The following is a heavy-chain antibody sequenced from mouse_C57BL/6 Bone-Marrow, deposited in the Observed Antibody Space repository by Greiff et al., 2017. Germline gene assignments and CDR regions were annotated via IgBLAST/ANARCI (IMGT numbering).Heavy chain of an antibody. CDR3: ARRATTVVATRGDFDV. D-gene: IGHD1-1*01. Sequence: VQLQQSGAELVKPGASVKISCKASGYAFSSYWMNWVKQRPGKGLEWIGQIYPGDGDTNYNGKFKGKATLTADKSSRTAYMKLSSLTSEDSAIYFSARRATTVVATRGDFDVWGTGTTVTVSS. V-gene: IGHV1-80*01. J-gene: IGHJ1*03. CDR2: IYPGDGDT. CDR1: GYAFSSYW.